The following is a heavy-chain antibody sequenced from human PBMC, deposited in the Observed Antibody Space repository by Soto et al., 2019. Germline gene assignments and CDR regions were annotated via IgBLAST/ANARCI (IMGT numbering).Heavy chain of an antibody. V-gene: IGHV1-8*01. CDR2: INPNSGNI. J-gene: IGHJ4*02. Sequence: VASVKVSCKSSGDTFTTYYINWVRQATGHGLECMGWINPNSGNICYAQRFQGRFTVSRDNAKNSVYLEMNSLSAEDTAVYYCARESEDLTSNFDYWGQGTLVTVSS. CDR3: ARESEDLTSNFDY. CDR1: GDTFTTYY.